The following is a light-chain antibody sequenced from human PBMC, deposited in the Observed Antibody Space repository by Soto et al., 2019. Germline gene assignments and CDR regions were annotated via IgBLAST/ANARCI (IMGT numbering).Light chain of an antibody. V-gene: IGKV3-15*01. CDR1: QRISSN. CDR2: GAS. J-gene: IGKJ2*01. Sequence: EIVMTQSPAHLSVSTRERATLSCRASQRISSNLAWYQQKPGQAPRLLIYGASTRATGIPERFSGSGSGTEFTLTISSLQSEDFAVYYCKKYNNWPPAHTLRQGAKVDTK. CDR3: KKYNNWPPAHT.